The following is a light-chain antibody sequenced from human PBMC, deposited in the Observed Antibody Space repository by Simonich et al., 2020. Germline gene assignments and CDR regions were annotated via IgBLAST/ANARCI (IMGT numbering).Light chain of an antibody. J-gene: IGLJ2*01. CDR2: EGS. CDR1: SSDVGSYNL. Sequence: QSALTQPASVSGSPGQSITISCTGTSSDVGSYNLVSWYQQHPGKAPKLMIYEGSKRPSGVSKRVSGSKSGNTASLTISGLQAEDEADYYCSSYTSSSTLVFGGGTKLTVL. CDR3: SSYTSSSTLV. V-gene: IGLV2-14*02.